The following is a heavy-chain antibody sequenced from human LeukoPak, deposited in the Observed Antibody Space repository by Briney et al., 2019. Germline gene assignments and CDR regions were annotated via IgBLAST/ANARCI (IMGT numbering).Heavy chain of an antibody. V-gene: IGHV1-2*02. CDR3: ARDISGYGPDY. CDR1: GYTFTGYY. D-gene: IGHD3-22*01. J-gene: IGHJ4*02. Sequence: ASVKVSCKASGYTFTGYYMHWVRQAPGQGLEWMAWINPNNGATKYAQKFQGRVNMTRDTSISTAYMEMSRLTSDDTAVYYCARDISGYGPDYWGQGTLVTVSS. CDR2: INPNNGAT.